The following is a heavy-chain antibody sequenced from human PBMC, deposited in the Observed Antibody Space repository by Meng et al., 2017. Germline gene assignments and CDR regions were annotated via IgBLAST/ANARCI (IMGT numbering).Heavy chain of an antibody. CDR1: GYHFPDYY. CDR2: INPKSGDT. D-gene: IGHD6-25*01. Sequence: VQPVQSGAEVKKPGASVEVSCQPSGYHFPDYYIHWVRRAPGQGLEWMGRINPKSGDTHYAQKFQARVTMTGDTSISTAYMELSGLRSDDTAMYYCARDEDISAAGKLFGDYWGQGTLVTVSS. J-gene: IGHJ4*02. CDR3: ARDEDISAAGKLFGDY. V-gene: IGHV1-2*06.